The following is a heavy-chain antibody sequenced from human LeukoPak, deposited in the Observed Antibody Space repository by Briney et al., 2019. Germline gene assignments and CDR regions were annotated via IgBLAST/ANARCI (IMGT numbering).Heavy chain of an antibody. V-gene: IGHV3-11*03. CDR3: VSQSTDWANFEY. CDR2: ITSSSSYT. D-gene: IGHD3-9*01. Sequence: PGGSLRLSCAASGFIFSNAWMSWVRQAPGKGLEWVSYITSSSSYTNYADSVKGRFTISRDNAKNSLYLQMNSLRAEDTAVYYCVSQSTDWANFEYWGQGTLVTVSS. J-gene: IGHJ4*02. CDR1: GFIFSNAW.